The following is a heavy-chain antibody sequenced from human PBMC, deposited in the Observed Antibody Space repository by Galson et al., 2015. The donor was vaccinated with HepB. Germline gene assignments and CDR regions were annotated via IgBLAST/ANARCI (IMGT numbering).Heavy chain of an antibody. CDR2: ISGSGGST. CDR3: AKDYIAAAGTGEQVAFDI. D-gene: IGHD6-13*01. Sequence: SLRLSCAASGFTFSSYAMSWVRQAPGKGLEWVSAISGSGGSTYYADSVKGRFTISRDNSKNTLYLQMNSLRAEDTAVYYCAKDYIAAAGTGEQVAFDIWGQGTMVTVSS. CDR1: GFTFSSYA. V-gene: IGHV3-23*01. J-gene: IGHJ3*02.